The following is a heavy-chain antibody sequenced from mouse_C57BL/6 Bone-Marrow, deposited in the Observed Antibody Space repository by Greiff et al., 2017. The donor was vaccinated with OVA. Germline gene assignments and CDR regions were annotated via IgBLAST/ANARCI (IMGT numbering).Heavy chain of an antibody. CDR1: GFTFSSYS. V-gene: IGHV5-9*01. D-gene: IGHD1-1*01. CDR3: ARQKLLRFIYYFGD. Sequence: EVMLVESGGGLVKPGGSLKLSCAASGFTFSSYSMSWVRQTPEKGLEWVATISGGGGNTYYPDSVKGRFTISRDKATITLYLQMSSLRSEDTALYYYARQKLLRFIYYFGDWGQGTTLTVAS. CDR2: ISGGGGNT. J-gene: IGHJ2*01.